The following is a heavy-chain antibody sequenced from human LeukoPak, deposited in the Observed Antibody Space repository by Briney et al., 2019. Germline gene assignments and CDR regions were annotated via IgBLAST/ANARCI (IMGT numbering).Heavy chain of an antibody. V-gene: IGHV3-23*01. D-gene: IGHD2/OR15-2a*01. J-gene: IGHJ4*02. Sequence: GGSLRLSCAASGFTFSSSAMNWVRQAPGKGLEWVSSVTGSGSGAYYADSVKGRFAISRDNSKNMLYLQMSSLRAEDTAVYYCAKTSNMDYWGQGTLVTVSS. CDR2: VTGSGSGA. CDR3: AKTSNMDY. CDR1: GFTFSSSA.